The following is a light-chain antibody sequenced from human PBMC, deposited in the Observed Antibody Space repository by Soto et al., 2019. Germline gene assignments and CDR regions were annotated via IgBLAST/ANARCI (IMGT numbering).Light chain of an antibody. J-gene: IGLJ2*01. CDR3: QSYDSSLSGPGLVV. CDR2: GNS. CDR1: SSNIGAGYD. V-gene: IGLV1-40*01. Sequence: QSVLTQPPSVSGAPGQRVTISCSGSSSNIGAGYDVHWYQQLPGTAPKLLIYGNSNRPSGVPDRFSGSKSGTSASLAITGLQAEDEADYYCQSYDSSLSGPGLVVFGGGTKLTVL.